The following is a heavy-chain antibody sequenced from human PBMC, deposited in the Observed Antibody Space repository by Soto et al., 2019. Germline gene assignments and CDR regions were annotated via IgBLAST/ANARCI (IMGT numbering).Heavy chain of an antibody. J-gene: IGHJ5*01. CDR3: ARGYDILDS. D-gene: IGHD3-9*01. V-gene: IGHV4-61*01. CDR1: GGSVSSGRYY. CDR2: IYYSGTI. Sequence: SETLSLTCHVSGGSVSSGRYYWSWIRQPPGKGLEWIGYIYYSGTINNNPSLKSRTTISLDTSKNQFSLKLNSVTAADTAIYYCARGYDILDSWGQGTLVTVSS.